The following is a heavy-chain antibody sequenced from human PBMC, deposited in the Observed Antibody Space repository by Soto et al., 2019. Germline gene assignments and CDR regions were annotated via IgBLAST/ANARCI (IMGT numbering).Heavy chain of an antibody. V-gene: IGHV4-59*08. CDR3: ARRGSFDSSHYFDY. CDR1: GGSISGYF. J-gene: IGHJ4*02. Sequence: PSETLSLTCTVSGGSISGYFWSWIRQPPGKGLEWIAYISSSGNTNYNPSLNSRVTISIDTSKNQFSLDLSSVTAADTAVYYCARRGSFDSSHYFDYWGQGTPVTVSS. D-gene: IGHD3-3*02. CDR2: ISSSGNT.